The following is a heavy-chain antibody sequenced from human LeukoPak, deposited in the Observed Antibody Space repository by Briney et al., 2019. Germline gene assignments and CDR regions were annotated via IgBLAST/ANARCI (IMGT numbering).Heavy chain of an antibody. CDR1: GGSISSYY. CDR3: AGSGPSGSYYNWFDP. J-gene: IGHJ5*02. CDR2: IDYSGST. D-gene: IGHD1-26*01. V-gene: IGHV4-59*01. Sequence: PSETLSLTCTVSGGSISSYYWSWIRQPPGKGLDWIGYIDYSGSTNYNPSLKSRVTISVDTSKNQFSLSLSSVIAADTAVYYCAGSGPSGSYYNWFDPWGQGTLVTVSS.